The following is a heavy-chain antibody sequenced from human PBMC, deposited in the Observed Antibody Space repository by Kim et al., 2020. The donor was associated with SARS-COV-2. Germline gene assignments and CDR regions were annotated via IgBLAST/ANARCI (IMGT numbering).Heavy chain of an antibody. D-gene: IGHD4-17*01. J-gene: IGHJ3*02. Sequence: SETLSLTCTVSGGSISNSNYYWGWIRQSPGKGLEWIGSIYYSGSTYYNPSLKSRVTISVDTSKNQFSLKLSSVTAADTAVYYCARRPDYGGNVRRPGAFGIWGQGGTVTVSS. CDR1: GGSISNSNYY. CDR3: ARRPDYGGNVRRPGAFGI. V-gene: IGHV4-39*01. CDR2: IYYSGST.